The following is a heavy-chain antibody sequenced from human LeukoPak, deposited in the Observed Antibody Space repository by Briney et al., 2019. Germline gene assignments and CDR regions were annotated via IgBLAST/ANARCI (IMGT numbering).Heavy chain of an antibody. J-gene: IGHJ4*02. Sequence: GGSLRLSCAASGFTFSSYAMHWVRQAAGKGLEWVAVISYGGSNKYYADSVKGRFTISRDNSKNTLYLQMNSLRAEDTAVYYCARDKLMYGSGSYSASWGQGTLVTVSS. CDR3: ARDKLMYGSGSYSAS. V-gene: IGHV3-30*04. D-gene: IGHD3-10*01. CDR2: ISYGGSNK. CDR1: GFTFSSYA.